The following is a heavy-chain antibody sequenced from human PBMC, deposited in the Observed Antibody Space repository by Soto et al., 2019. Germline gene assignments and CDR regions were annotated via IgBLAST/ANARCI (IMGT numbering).Heavy chain of an antibody. CDR2: IYYSGST. J-gene: IGHJ4*02. CDR3: AREVRGPDPHDHFDY. CDR1: GGSISSGDYY. D-gene: IGHD3-10*01. Sequence: QVQLQESGPGLVKASQTLSLTCTVSGGSISSGDYYWSWIRQPPGKGLEWIGYIYYSGSTYYNPSLKSRVTISEDTSKTQFSLKQTSVTAADTAVYYCAREVRGPDPHDHFDYWGQGTLVTVSS. V-gene: IGHV4-30-4*01.